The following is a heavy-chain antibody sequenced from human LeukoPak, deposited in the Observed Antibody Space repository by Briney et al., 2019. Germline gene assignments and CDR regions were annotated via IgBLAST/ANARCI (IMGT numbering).Heavy chain of an antibody. CDR1: GGPFSGYY. D-gene: IGHD5-18*01. CDR2: INHSGST. Sequence: SETLSLTCAVYGGPFSGYYWSWIRQPPGKGLEWIGEINHSGSTNYNPSLKSRVTISVDTSKNQFSLKLSSVTAADTAVCYCARAGYSYGYDYWGQGTLVTVSS. V-gene: IGHV4-34*01. CDR3: ARAGYSYGYDY. J-gene: IGHJ4*02.